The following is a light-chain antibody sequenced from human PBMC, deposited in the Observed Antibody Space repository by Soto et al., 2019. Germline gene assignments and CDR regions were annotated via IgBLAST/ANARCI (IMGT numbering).Light chain of an antibody. CDR1: STDVGRYNY. CDR2: DVA. J-gene: IGLJ1*01. V-gene: IGLV2-14*01. Sequence: QSVLTQPASVSGSPGQPITISCTGTSTDVGRYNYVSWYQQHPGKAPKLMIYDVANRPSGVSNRFSGSKSGITASLTISGLQSEDEADYYRSSYTTSSTYSFGTGTEVTV. CDR3: SSYTTSSTYS.